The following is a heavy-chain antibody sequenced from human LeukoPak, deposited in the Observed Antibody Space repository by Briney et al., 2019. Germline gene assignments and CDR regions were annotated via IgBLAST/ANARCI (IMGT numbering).Heavy chain of an antibody. J-gene: IGHJ3*02. D-gene: IGHD3-22*01. Sequence: PGGSLRLFCAASGITFSSYWMSWVRQAPGKGPEWVAKKKQGGSEKYYVDSVKGRFTISRDNAKNSLYLQMNSLRAEDTAVYYCARFEYYYDSSGYRSEAFDIWGQGTMVTVSS. CDR3: ARFEYYYDSSGYRSEAFDI. CDR1: GITFSSYW. V-gene: IGHV3-7*01. CDR2: KKQGGSEK.